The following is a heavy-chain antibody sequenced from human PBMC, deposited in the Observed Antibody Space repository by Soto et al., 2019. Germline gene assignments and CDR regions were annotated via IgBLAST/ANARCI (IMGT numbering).Heavy chain of an antibody. J-gene: IGHJ5*02. V-gene: IGHV1-18*01. CDR2: ISAYNGNT. CDR3: ARDPALLYGDYEPINWFDP. Sequence: ASVKVSCKASGYTFTSYGISWVRQAPGQGLEWMGWISAYNGNTNYAQKLQGGVTMTTETSRSTAYMELRSLRSDDTAVYYGARDPALLYGDYEPINWFDPGGQGTLVTVSP. CDR1: GYTFTSYG. D-gene: IGHD4-17*01.